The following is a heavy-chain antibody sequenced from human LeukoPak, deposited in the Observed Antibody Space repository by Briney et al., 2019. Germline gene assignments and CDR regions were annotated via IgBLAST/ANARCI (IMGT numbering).Heavy chain of an antibody. Sequence: PGGSLRLSCAPSGFTFSSHWMSWVRQAPGKGLEWVANIKQDGSEKYYVDSVKGRFTISRDNAKNSLYLQMNSLRAEDTAVYYCAKTVWFGELFPFDYWGQGTLVTVSS. J-gene: IGHJ4*02. V-gene: IGHV3-7*01. D-gene: IGHD3-10*01. CDR2: IKQDGSEK. CDR3: AKTVWFGELFPFDY. CDR1: GFTFSSHW.